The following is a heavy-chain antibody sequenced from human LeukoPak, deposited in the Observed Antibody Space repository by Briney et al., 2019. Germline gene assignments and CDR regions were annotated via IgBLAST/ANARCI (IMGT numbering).Heavy chain of an antibody. V-gene: IGHV3-53*01. J-gene: IGHJ3*02. D-gene: IGHD3-10*01. Sequence: QPGGSLRLSCAASGFTVSSNCMSWVRQAPGKGLEWVSVIYSGGSTYYADSVKGRFAISRDNSKNTLYLQMNSLRAEDTAVYYCARDITDAFDIWGQGTMVTVSS. CDR2: IYSGGST. CDR3: ARDITDAFDI. CDR1: GFTVSSNC.